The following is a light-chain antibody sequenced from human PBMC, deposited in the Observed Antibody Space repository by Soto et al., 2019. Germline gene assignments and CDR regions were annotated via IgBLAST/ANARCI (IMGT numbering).Light chain of an antibody. J-gene: IGKJ3*01. Sequence: DIQITQSPSSVSASVGDRVTVTCRASQNVSSWLAWYQQTPGKAPKLLIYGASTLQRGVPARFSGSGSGTEFTLVLSSLQPEDFATYFFQQGNRFPFTFGPGT. V-gene: IGKV1-12*01. CDR1: QNVSSW. CDR2: GAS. CDR3: QQGNRFPFT.